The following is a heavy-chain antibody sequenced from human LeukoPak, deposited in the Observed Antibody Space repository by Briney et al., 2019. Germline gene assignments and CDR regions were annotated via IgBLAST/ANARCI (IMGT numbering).Heavy chain of an antibody. CDR2: IRSKAYGGIT. CDR3: TRRVDYFDY. J-gene: IGHJ4*02. V-gene: IGHV3-49*04. Sequence: PGGSLRLSCTSSGFPFCDYTMNWVRQAPGKGREWVGFIRSKAYGGITEYAASVKGRFTISRDDSKSIAYLQMNSLKTEDTAVYYCTRRVDYFDYWGQGTLVTVSS. CDR1: GFPFCDYT.